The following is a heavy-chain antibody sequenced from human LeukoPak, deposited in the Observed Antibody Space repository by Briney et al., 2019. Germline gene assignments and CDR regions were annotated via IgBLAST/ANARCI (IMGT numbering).Heavy chain of an antibody. CDR1: GFIFSSYE. CDR2: ISSSGSPR. D-gene: IGHD6-13*01. CDR3: ARGSSSLDY. V-gene: IGHV3-48*03. J-gene: IGHJ4*02. Sequence: PGGSLRLSCAASGFIFSSYEMNWVRQAPGKGLEWVSYISSSGSPRHYADSVKGRFTISRDNAKNSLYLQMNSLRAEDTAVYYCARGSSSLDYWGQGTLVTVSS.